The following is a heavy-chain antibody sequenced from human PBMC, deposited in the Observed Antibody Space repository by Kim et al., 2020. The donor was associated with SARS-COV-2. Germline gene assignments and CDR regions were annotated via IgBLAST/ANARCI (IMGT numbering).Heavy chain of an antibody. CDR3: AKHDEEGSEIIYYYDYG. J-gene: IGHJ6*01. V-gene: IGHV3-30*18. CDR2: ISSDGSNK. Sequence: GGSLRLSCAASGFTFSSYAMRWVRQAPGKGLEWVSVISSDGSNKYYADSVKGRFTISRDNSKNTLYLQMNSLRAEDTAVYYCAKHDEEGSEIIYYYDYG. D-gene: IGHD3-10*01. CDR1: GFTFSSYA.